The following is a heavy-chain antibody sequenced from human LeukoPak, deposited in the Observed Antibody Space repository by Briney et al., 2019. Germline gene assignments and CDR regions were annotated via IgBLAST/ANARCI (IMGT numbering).Heavy chain of an antibody. J-gene: IGHJ4*02. V-gene: IGHV3-33*01. CDR1: GFTFSSYG. CDR2: IWYDGSNK. CDR3: ARPTTRSYFRERGSPLGY. D-gene: IGHD3-10*01. Sequence: PGGSLRLSCAASGFTFSSYGMHWVRQAPGKGLEWVAVIWYDGSNKYYADSVKGRFTISRDNSKNTLYLQMNSLRAEDTAVYYCARPTTRSYFRERGSPLGYWGQGTLVTVSS.